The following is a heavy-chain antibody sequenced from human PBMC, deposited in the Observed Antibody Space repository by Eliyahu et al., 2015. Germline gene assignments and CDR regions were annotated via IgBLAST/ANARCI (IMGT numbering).Heavy chain of an antibody. Sequence: QVQLVQSGAEVKKPGASVKVSCKASGYTFTSYGISWVRQAPGQGLEWMGWVRAFHGNTNYAQKLQGRVTMTTDTSTSTAYMELRSLRSDDTAVYYCARVDSGSIATAFDYWGQGTLVTVSS. CDR3: ARVDSGSIATAFDY. D-gene: IGHD1-26*01. CDR2: VRAFHGNT. J-gene: IGHJ4*02. V-gene: IGHV1-18*04. CDR1: GYTFTSYG.